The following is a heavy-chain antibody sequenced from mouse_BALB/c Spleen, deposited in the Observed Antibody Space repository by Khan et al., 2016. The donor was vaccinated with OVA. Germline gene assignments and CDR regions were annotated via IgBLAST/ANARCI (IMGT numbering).Heavy chain of an antibody. CDR1: GFTFSSYD. V-gene: IGHV5-6*01. CDR2: TTSGGSYT. J-gene: IGHJ3*01. CDR3: ARLGNS. Sequence: EVELVESGGDLVKPGGSLKLSCAASGFTFSSYDMSWVRQTPDKRLEWVATTTSGGSYTYYPDSVKGRFTISRDNAKNTLYLQMTSLKSEDTAMYYCARLGNSWGQGTLVTV. D-gene: IGHD2-1*01.